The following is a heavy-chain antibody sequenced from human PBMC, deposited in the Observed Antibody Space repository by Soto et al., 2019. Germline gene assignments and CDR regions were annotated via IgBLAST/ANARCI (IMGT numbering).Heavy chain of an antibody. CDR1: GFSLSNARMG. D-gene: IGHD3-3*01. J-gene: IGHJ6*02. CDR3: ARITAHVGGLSFRVRDTDYYFYGMDV. V-gene: IGHV2-26*01. CDR2: IFSNDEK. Sequence: QVTLKESGPVLVKPTETLRLTCTVSGFSLSNARMGVSWIRQPPGKALEWHAHIFSNDEKSYSTSLRRRHTISKGTSNSQVVLAMTTMDPVDTATYYCARITAHVGGLSFRVRDTDYYFYGMDVWGQGTTVAVSS.